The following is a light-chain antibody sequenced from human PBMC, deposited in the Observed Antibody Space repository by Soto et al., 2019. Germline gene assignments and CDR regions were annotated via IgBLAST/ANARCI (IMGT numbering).Light chain of an antibody. CDR3: QRYGSSPPFT. CDR1: QRLSSSY. J-gene: IGKJ2*01. CDR2: GAS. Sequence: EIVLTQSPGTLSLSPGERATLSCRASQRLSSSYLAWYQQKPGQAPRLLIYGASSRASGIPDRFSGSGSGTDFTLTISRLEPEDFAMYFCQRYGSSPPFTFGQGTKVEI. V-gene: IGKV3-20*01.